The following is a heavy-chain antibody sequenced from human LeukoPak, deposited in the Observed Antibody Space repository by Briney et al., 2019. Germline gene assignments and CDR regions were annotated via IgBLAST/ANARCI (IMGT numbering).Heavy chain of an antibody. CDR3: TTLYSGAMDY. CDR1: GFSFNTYW. J-gene: IGHJ4*02. Sequence: GGSLRLSCAASGFSFNTYWMSWVRQVPEKGLVWVSRIKTDGSSTSYADSVKGRFTISRDNAKNTLYLQMNSLRAEDTAVYYCTTLYSGAMDYWGQGTLVTVSS. CDR2: IKTDGSST. D-gene: IGHD1-26*01. V-gene: IGHV3-74*01.